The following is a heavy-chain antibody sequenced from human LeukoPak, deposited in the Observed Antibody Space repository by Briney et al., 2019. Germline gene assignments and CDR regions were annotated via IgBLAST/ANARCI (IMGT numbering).Heavy chain of an antibody. CDR1: GGSISSYY. J-gene: IGHJ2*01. CDR2: INYSGST. D-gene: IGHD3-9*01. CDR3: GRRTSYDTLTGYIYWYFDL. Sequence: SETLSLTCTVSGGSISSYYWSWIRKPPGKGLEWIGYINYSGSTDYNPSLKSRVTMSVDTSKNQFSLRLSSVTAAHTAVYFCGRRTSYDTLTGYIYWYFDLWGRGTLSLSPQ. V-gene: IGHV4-59*01.